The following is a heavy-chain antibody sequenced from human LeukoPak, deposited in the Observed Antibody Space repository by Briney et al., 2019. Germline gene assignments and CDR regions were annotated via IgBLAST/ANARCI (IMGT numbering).Heavy chain of an antibody. J-gene: IGHJ4*02. CDR1: GFTFSSYA. CDR2: ISSNGGST. Sequence: PGGSLRLSCAASGFTFSSYAMHWVRQAPGKGLEYVSAISSNGGSTYYANSVKGRFTISRDNSKNTLYLQMGSLRAEDMAVYYCARGYCSSTSCYIQPFYFDYWGQGTLVTVSS. CDR3: ARGYCSSTSCYIQPFYFDY. D-gene: IGHD2-2*02. V-gene: IGHV3-64*01.